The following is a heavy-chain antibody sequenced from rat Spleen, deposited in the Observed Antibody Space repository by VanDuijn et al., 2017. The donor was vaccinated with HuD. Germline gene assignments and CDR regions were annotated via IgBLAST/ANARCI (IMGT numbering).Heavy chain of an antibody. CDR2: ISYDGSST. Sequence: EVQLVESDGGLVQPGRSLELSCTASGFIFSDYYMSWVRQAPTKGLEWVASISYDGSSTYYRDSVKGRFTISRDNAKSTLYLQMDSLRSEDTATYYCTTTYYGYDFDYWGQGVMVTVSS. J-gene: IGHJ2*01. D-gene: IGHD1-7*01. CDR1: GFIFSDYY. V-gene: IGHV5-20*01. CDR3: TTTYYGYDFDY.